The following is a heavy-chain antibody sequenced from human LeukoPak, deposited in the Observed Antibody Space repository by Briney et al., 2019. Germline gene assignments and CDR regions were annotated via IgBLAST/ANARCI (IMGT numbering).Heavy chain of an antibody. Sequence: GGSLRLSCAASGFTFSSHGMHWVRQAPGKGLEWVALISYDGSNQYYADSVKGRFTISRDDSKNTLYLQMNSLRAEDTAVYYCARSIGGSYFFCDYWGQGTLVTVSS. J-gene: IGHJ4*02. CDR2: ISYDGSNQ. V-gene: IGHV3-30*19. CDR3: ARSIGGSYFFCDY. D-gene: IGHD1-26*01. CDR1: GFTFSSHG.